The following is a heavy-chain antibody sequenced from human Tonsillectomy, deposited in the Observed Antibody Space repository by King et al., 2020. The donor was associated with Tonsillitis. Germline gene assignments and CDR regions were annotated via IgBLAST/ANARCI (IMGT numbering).Heavy chain of an antibody. D-gene: IGHD3-22*01. Sequence: VQLVESGAEVKKPGASVKVSCKASGYIFISYYIHWVRQAPGQGLEWMGIINPSGGSTNYAQKFQGRVTMTRDTSKSTVYMELSSLRSEDTAVYYCARLGYDSSGYYGREFDYWGQGTLVTVSS. CDR1: GYIFISYY. V-gene: IGHV1-46*01. CDR2: INPSGGST. CDR3: ARLGYDSSGYYGREFDY. J-gene: IGHJ4*02.